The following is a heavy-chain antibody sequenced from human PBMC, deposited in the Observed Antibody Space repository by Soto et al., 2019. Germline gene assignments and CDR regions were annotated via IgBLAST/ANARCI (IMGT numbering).Heavy chain of an antibody. CDR1: GFTFSSYA. V-gene: IGHV3-30*04. D-gene: IGHD6-13*01. CDR2: ISYDGRNE. Sequence: SLRLSCAAPGFTFSSYAMHWVRQAPGKGLEWVAFISYDGRNEFYADSVKGRFTISRDNSKNTLYLQMNSLRTEDTAVYYCAKDQAGSSSQTYFFDYWGQGSLVTVSS. J-gene: IGHJ4*02. CDR3: AKDQAGSSSQTYFFDY.